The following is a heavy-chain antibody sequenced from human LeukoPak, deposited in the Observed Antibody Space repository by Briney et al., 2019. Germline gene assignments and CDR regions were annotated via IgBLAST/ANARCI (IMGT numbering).Heavy chain of an antibody. CDR1: GGSISSGGYY. V-gene: IGHV4-31*03. J-gene: IGHJ4*02. D-gene: IGHD3-22*01. CDR2: IYYGGST. Sequence: SETLSLTCTVSGGSISSGGYYWSWIRQHPGKGLEWIGYIYYGGSTYYNPSLKSRVTISVDTSKNQFSLKLSSVTAADTAVYYCARQMPGGQKYDSSGYYYDYWGQGTLVTVSS. CDR3: ARQMPGGQKYDSSGYYYDY.